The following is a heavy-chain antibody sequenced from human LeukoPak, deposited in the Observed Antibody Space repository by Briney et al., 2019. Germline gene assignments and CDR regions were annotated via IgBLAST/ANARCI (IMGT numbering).Heavy chain of an antibody. CDR1: GFTFSSYS. J-gene: IGHJ5*02. Sequence: GGSLRLSCAASGFTFSSYSMNWVRQAPGKGLEWVSSISSSSSYIYYADSVKGRFTISRDNAKNSLYLQMNSLRSEDTAVYYCARALPITQHRGGSSWYSNWFDPWGQGTLVTVSS. V-gene: IGHV3-21*04. D-gene: IGHD6-13*01. CDR2: ISSSSSYI. CDR3: ARALPITQHRGGSSWYSNWFDP.